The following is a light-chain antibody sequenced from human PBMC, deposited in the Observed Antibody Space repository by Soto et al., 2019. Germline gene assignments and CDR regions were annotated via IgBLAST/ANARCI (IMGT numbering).Light chain of an antibody. CDR3: NSYAGSFNWV. Sequence: QSVLTQPPSASGSPGQSVTISCTGTSSDVGGYNYVSWYQQHPGKAPKLIISEVSKRPSGVPDRFSGSKSGNTASLTVSGLQAEDEADYYCNSYAGSFNWVFGGGTKLTVL. J-gene: IGLJ2*01. CDR1: SSDVGGYNY. V-gene: IGLV2-8*01. CDR2: EVS.